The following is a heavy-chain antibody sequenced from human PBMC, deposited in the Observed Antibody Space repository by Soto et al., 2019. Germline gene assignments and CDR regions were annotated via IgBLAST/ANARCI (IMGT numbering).Heavy chain of an antibody. D-gene: IGHD2-2*01. CDR2: IYYSGST. CDR1: GGAISSGYYY. J-gene: IGHJ5*02. CDR3: ARAVSSYCSSNSCYGWFDP. V-gene: IGHV4-30-4*01. Sequence: QVQLQESGPGLVKPSQTLSLTCTVSGGAISSGYYYWSLIRQPPGKGLDWIGYIYYSGSTYYNPSLKSRVTISVDTSKNQFSLKLSSVTAADTAVYYCARAVSSYCSSNSCYGWFDPWGKGTLVTVSS.